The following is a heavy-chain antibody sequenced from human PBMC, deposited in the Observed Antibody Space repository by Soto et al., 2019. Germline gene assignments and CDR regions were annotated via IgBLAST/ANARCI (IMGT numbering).Heavy chain of an antibody. J-gene: IGHJ4*02. D-gene: IGHD6-19*01. CDR3: ATSGGGWYLY. Sequence: QVQLVQSGAEVKKPGASVKVSCKASGYTFSSYDINWVRQATGQGLEWMGWLNPNSGDTGYAQKFQGRVTLTRNTSINTAYIDLRSLTSDDTAVYYCATSGGGWYLYWGQGTLVTVSS. CDR1: GYTFSSYD. V-gene: IGHV1-8*01. CDR2: LNPNSGDT.